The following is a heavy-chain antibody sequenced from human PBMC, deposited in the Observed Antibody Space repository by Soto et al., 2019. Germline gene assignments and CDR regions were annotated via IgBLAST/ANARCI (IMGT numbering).Heavy chain of an antibody. Sequence: EVQLVESGGGLVQPGGSLRLSCAASGFTFSSYAMHWVRQAPGKGLEYVSVISGNGDSTYYANSVKGRFTISRDNSKNTVYLQMGSLRAEYMAVYYCGRRGYGLYFDYWGQGPLVTVSS. CDR2: ISGNGDST. J-gene: IGHJ4*02. CDR1: GFTFSSYA. V-gene: IGHV3-64*01. D-gene: IGHD3-10*01. CDR3: GRRGYGLYFDY.